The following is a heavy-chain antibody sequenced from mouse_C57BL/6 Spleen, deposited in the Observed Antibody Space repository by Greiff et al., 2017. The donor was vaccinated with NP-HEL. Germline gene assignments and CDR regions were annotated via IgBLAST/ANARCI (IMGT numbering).Heavy chain of an antibody. CDR3: ARYEGNYGLAMDY. Sequence: VQLQQSGPELVKPGASVKISCKASGYSFTSYYIHWVKQRPGQGLEWIGWIYPGSGNTKYNEKFKGKATLTADTSSSTAYMQLSSLTSEDSAVYYCARYEGNYGLAMDYWGQGTSVTVSS. V-gene: IGHV1-66*01. CDR2: IYPGSGNT. J-gene: IGHJ4*01. CDR1: GYSFTSYY. D-gene: IGHD2-1*01.